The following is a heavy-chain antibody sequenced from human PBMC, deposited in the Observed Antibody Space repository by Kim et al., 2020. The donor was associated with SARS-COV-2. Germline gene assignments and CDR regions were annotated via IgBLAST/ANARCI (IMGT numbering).Heavy chain of an antibody. CDR3: AKGKIVDY. Sequence: GSTYYADSVKGRFTIARDNSKNTLYLQMNSLRAEDTAVYYCAKGKIVDYWGQGTLVTVSS. CDR2: GST. D-gene: IGHD3-22*01. V-gene: IGHV3-23*01. J-gene: IGHJ4*02.